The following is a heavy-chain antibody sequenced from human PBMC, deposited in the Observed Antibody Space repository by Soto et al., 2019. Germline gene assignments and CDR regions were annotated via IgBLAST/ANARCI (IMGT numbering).Heavy chain of an antibody. CDR3: ARDTAIVSSRFLRDFDY. D-gene: IGHD5-18*01. Sequence: ASVKVSCKASGYTFTSYGISWVRQAPGQGLEWMGWISAYNGNTNYAQKLQGRVTMTTDTSTSTAYMELRSLRSDDTAVYYCARDTAIVSSRFLRDFDYWGQGTLVTVSS. CDR1: GYTFTSYG. J-gene: IGHJ4*02. CDR2: ISAYNGNT. V-gene: IGHV1-18*01.